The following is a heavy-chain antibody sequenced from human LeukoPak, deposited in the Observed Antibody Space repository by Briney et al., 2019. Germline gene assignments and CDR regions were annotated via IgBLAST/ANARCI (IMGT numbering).Heavy chain of an antibody. CDR1: GGSISSYY. CDR3: ARDTLEDGYHKGFDY. Sequence: SETLSLTCTVSGGSISSYYWSWIRQPPGKGLEWIGYIYYSGSTNYNPSLKSRVTISVDTSKNQFSLKLSSVTAADTAVYYCARDTLEDGYHKGFDYWGQGTLVTVSS. D-gene: IGHD5-24*01. V-gene: IGHV4-59*01. CDR2: IYYSGST. J-gene: IGHJ4*02.